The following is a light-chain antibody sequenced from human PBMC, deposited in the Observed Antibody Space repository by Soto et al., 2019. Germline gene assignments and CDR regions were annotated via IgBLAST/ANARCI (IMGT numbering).Light chain of an antibody. V-gene: IGLV1-47*01. Sequence: QAVVTQPPSASGTPGQRVTISCSGSSSNIGSNYVYWYQQLPGTAPRVLIYRNNQRPSGVPDRFSGSKAGTSASLAISGLRSEDEADYYCAAWDGSLSGWLFGGGTKLTVL. J-gene: IGLJ3*02. CDR3: AAWDGSLSGWL. CDR2: RNN. CDR1: SSNIGSNY.